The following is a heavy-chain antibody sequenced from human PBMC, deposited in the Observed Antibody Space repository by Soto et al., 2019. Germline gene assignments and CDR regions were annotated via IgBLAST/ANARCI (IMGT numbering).Heavy chain of an antibody. Sequence: PGGSLRLSCAASGFTFSSYAMSWVRQAPGKGLEWASAISGSGGSTYYADSVKCRFTISRDNSKNTLYLQMNSLRAEDTSVYYCAKDRGPSDTSFYWYFDLWGRGTLVTVSS. CDR2: ISGSGGST. D-gene: IGHD2-2*01. CDR3: AKDRGPSDTSFYWYFDL. J-gene: IGHJ2*01. V-gene: IGHV3-23*01. CDR1: GFTFSSYA.